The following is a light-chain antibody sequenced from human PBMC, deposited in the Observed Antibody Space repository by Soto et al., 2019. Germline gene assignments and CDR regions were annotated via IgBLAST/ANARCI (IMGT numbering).Light chain of an antibody. CDR2: GAS. Sequence: EIVMTQSPATLSVSPGERATLSCRSSQSVSSNVAWYQQKPGQAPRLLIYGASTRSTGIPARFSGSGSGTEFPLTLSSLQSEAFAVYYCKQYNNWPPWTFGQGTKVEIQ. CDR1: QSVSSN. J-gene: IGKJ1*01. V-gene: IGKV3-15*01. CDR3: KQYNNWPPWT.